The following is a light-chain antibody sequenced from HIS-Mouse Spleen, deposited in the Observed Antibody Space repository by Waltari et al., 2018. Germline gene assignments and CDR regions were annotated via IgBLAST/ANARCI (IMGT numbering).Light chain of an antibody. J-gene: IGLJ3*02. CDR1: RSDVGSYNL. Sequence: QSALTQPASVSGSPGQSITISCPGTRSDVGSYNLVSWYQQHPGKAPKLMIYEGSKRPSGVSNRFSGSKSGNTASLTISGLQAEDEADYYCCSYAGSSTFEVFGGGTKLTVL. V-gene: IGLV2-23*03. CDR2: EGS. CDR3: CSYAGSSTFEV.